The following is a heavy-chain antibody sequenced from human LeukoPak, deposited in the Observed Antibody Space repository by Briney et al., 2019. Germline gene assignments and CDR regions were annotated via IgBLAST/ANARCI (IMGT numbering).Heavy chain of an antibody. Sequence: SETLSLTCTVSGGSIINYDYYWGWIRQAPGKGLEWIGSIYHNGKTYYNPSLKSRVTISVDTSKNQFSLKLSSVTAADTAVYYCARLVGSSWYHEVLLGRDYWGQGTLVTVSS. CDR2: IYHNGKT. V-gene: IGHV4-39*01. CDR1: GGSIINYDYY. J-gene: IGHJ4*02. D-gene: IGHD6-13*01. CDR3: ARLVGSSWYHEVLLGRDY.